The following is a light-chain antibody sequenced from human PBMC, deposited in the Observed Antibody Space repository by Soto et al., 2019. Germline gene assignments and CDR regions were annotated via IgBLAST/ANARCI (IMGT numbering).Light chain of an antibody. CDR1: SSDVGGYNY. CDR3: SSYTRSSTYM. V-gene: IGLV2-14*01. J-gene: IGLJ3*02. Sequence: QSVLSQPASVSGSPGQSITISCTGTSSDVGGYNYVSWYQQHPGKAPKVIIYEVTNRPSGVSNRFSGSKSGNTASLTISGLQAEDEADYFCSSYTRSSTYMFGGGTQLTVL. CDR2: EVT.